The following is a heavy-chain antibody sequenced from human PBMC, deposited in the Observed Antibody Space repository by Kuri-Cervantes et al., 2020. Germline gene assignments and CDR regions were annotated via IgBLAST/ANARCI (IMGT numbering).Heavy chain of an antibody. CDR1: GFTVSSSY. CDR3: AKGGVVPAAKVLTRGYGMDV. CDR2: IYSGGST. Sequence: GESLKISCVASGFTVSSSYMTWVRQAPEKGLEWVSVIYSGGSTYYADSVKGRFTMSRDNAKNSLYLQMNSLRAEDTAVYYCAKGGVVPAAKVLTRGYGMDVWGQGTTVTVSS. D-gene: IGHD2-2*01. J-gene: IGHJ6*02. V-gene: IGHV3-66*02.